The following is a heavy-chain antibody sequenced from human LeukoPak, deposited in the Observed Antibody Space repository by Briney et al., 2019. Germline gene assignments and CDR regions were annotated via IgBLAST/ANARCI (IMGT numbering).Heavy chain of an antibody. V-gene: IGHV1-69-2*01. J-gene: IGHJ4*02. Sequence: ASVKISCKVSGYTCTDYYMHWVQHAPGKGLELMGLVDPEDGETIYAEKFQGRVTITADTSTDTAYMELSSLRSEDTAVYYCAKVKNWNDDGPFDYWVQGTLVSDSS. CDR3: AKVKNWNDDGPFDY. CDR1: GYTCTDYY. CDR2: VDPEDGET. D-gene: IGHD1-1*01.